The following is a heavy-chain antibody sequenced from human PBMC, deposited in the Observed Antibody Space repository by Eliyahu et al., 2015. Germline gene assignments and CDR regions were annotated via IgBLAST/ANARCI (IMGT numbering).Heavy chain of an antibody. CDR3: ARDLGATILFDY. CDR1: GFXFXDYY. D-gene: IGHD5-12*01. Sequence: QVQLVESGGGLVKXGGXLRXSCAASGFXFXDYYMXWXRQAPGKGLEWVSYXSSSGSTIYYADSVKGRFTISRDNAKNSLYLQMNSLRAEDTAVYYCARDLGATILFDYWGQGTLVTVSS. CDR2: XSSSGSTI. V-gene: IGHV3-11*01. J-gene: IGHJ4*02.